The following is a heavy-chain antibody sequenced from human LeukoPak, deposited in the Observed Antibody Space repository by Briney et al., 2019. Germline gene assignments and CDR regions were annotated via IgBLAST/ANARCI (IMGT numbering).Heavy chain of an antibody. Sequence: GASVKVSCKASGYTFTGYYMHRVRQAPGQGLEWMGWINPNSGGTNYAQKFQGRVTMTRDTSISTAYMELSRLRSDDTAVYYCARVSTSWYQDWYFDLWGRGTLVTVSS. J-gene: IGHJ2*01. D-gene: IGHD6-13*01. CDR1: GYTFTGYY. CDR2: INPNSGGT. V-gene: IGHV1-2*02. CDR3: ARVSTSWYQDWYFDL.